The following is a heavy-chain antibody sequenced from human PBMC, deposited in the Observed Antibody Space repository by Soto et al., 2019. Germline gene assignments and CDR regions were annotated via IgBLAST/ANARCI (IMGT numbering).Heavy chain of an antibody. V-gene: IGHV3-23*01. Sequence: EVQLLESGGGLVQPGGSLRLSCAASGFTFSSYAMSWVRQAPGKGLEWVSAISGSGGSTYYADSVKGRFTISRDNSKNTLYLQMNSLRAEDTAVYYCAKPGGYSGYDSRSWYFDLWGRGNLVTVSS. D-gene: IGHD5-12*01. J-gene: IGHJ2*01. CDR2: ISGSGGST. CDR3: AKPGGYSGYDSRSWYFDL. CDR1: GFTFSSYA.